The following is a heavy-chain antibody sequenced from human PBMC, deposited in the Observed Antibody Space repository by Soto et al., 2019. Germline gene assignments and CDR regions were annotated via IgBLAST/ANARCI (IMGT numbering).Heavy chain of an antibody. Sequence: GGSLRLSCAASGFTFSSYAMSWVRQAPGKGLEWVSAISGSGGSTYYADSVKGRFTISRDNSKNTLYLQMNSLRAEDTAVYYCAKDQVTCRYCSSTSLDYWGQGTLVTVSS. CDR1: GFTFSSYA. V-gene: IGHV3-23*01. D-gene: IGHD2-2*01. J-gene: IGHJ4*02. CDR2: ISGSGGST. CDR3: AKDQVTCRYCSSTSLDY.